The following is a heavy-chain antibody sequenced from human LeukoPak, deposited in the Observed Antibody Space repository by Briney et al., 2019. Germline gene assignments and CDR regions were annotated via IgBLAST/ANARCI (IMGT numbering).Heavy chain of an antibody. CDR3: ARVKVMITFGGVIGNDAFDI. V-gene: IGHV1-2*02. J-gene: IGHJ3*02. D-gene: IGHD3-16*02. CDR2: INPNSGGT. CDR1: GYTFTGYY. Sequence: ASLKVSCKASGYTFTGYYMHWVRQAPGQGLEWMGWINPNSGGTNYAQKFQGRVTMTRDTSISTAYMELSRLRSDDTAVYYCARVKVMITFGGVIGNDAFDIWGQGTMVTVSS.